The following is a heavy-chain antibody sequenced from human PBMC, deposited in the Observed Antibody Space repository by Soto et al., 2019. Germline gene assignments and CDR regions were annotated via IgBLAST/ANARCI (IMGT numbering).Heavy chain of an antibody. Sequence: QVQLQQWGAGLLKPSETLSLTCAVYNGSFGGYYWSWIRQPPGKGLEWIGEINRSASTNYNPSLKSRVTISVDTSKNQYSLQVSSVTAADAAVYYCARVVAATSRGWFDPWGQGTLVTVSS. D-gene: IGHD2-15*01. V-gene: IGHV4-34*01. J-gene: IGHJ5*02. CDR3: ARVVAATSRGWFDP. CDR1: NGSFGGYY. CDR2: INRSAST.